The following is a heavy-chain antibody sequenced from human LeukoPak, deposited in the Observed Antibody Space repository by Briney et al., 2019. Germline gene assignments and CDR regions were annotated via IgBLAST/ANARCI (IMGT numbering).Heavy chain of an antibody. D-gene: IGHD6-19*01. J-gene: IGHJ4*02. CDR1: GGTFSSYA. Sequence: SVKVSCKASGGTFSSYAISWVRQAPGQGLEWMGGIIPIFGTANYAQKFQGRVTITADKSTSTAYMELSSLRSEDTAVYYCARVTGRAVAGTLDYWGQGTLVTVSS. V-gene: IGHV1-69*06. CDR2: IIPIFGTA. CDR3: ARVTGRAVAGTLDY.